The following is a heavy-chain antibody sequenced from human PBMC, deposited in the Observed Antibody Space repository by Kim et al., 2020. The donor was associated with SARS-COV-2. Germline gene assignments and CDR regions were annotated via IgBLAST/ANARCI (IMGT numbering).Heavy chain of an antibody. J-gene: IGHJ4*02. D-gene: IGHD4-17*01. V-gene: IGHV3-53*01. Sequence: TKHADSRKVHFTMSRDNAKNTLYRQKNSLRAEDTAVYYCARSYGDYYFDYWGQGTLVTVSS. CDR3: ARSYGDYYFDY. CDR2: T.